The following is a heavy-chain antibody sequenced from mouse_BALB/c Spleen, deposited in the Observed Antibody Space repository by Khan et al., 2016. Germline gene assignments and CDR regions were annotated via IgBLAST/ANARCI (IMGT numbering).Heavy chain of an antibody. D-gene: IGHD1-2*01. J-gene: IGHJ4*01. Sequence: EVQLQESGPDLVKPSQSLSLTCTVTGYSITSIYSWHWIRQFPGNQLEWMDYIHSSGSTNYNPSLKNRISITRDKSKNQFFLKLNSVTSEDTSTYYCVTLQRVYAMDYWGQGTAITVSS. V-gene: IGHV3-1*02. CDR2: IHSSGST. CDR3: VTLQRVYAMDY. CDR1: GYSITSIYS.